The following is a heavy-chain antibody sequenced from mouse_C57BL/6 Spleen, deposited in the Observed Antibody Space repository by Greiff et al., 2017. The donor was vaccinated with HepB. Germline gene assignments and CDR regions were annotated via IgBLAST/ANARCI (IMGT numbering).Heavy chain of an antibody. Sequence: DVQLQESGPGMVKPSQSLSLTCTVTGYSITSGYDWHWIRHFPGNKLEWMGYISYSGSTNYNPSLKSRISITHDTSKNHFFLKLNSVTTEDTATYYCAREDGPAWFAYWGQGTLVTVSA. CDR1: GYSITSGYD. J-gene: IGHJ3*01. CDR3: AREDGPAWFAY. CDR2: ISYSGST. D-gene: IGHD2-3*01. V-gene: IGHV3-1*01.